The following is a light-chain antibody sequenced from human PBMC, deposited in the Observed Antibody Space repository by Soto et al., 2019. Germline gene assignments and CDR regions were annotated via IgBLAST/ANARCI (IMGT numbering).Light chain of an antibody. CDR1: QSVSNNY. CDR2: GAS. J-gene: IGKJ1*01. Sequence: IVLTQSPGTLSLSPWERATLSCRASQSVSNNYLAWYQQKPGQAPRLLIYGASNRATGIPDRFSGSGSGTDFTLTISRLEPEDFAVYFCQQYGDLPWTFGQGTKVDIK. V-gene: IGKV3-20*01. CDR3: QQYGDLPWT.